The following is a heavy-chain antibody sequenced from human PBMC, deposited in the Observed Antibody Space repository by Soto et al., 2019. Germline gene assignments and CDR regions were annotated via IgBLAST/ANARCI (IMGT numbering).Heavy chain of an antibody. CDR2: IYYSGST. Sequence: SETLSLTCTVSGGSISSYYWSWIRQPPGKGLEWIGYIYYSGSTNYNPSLKSRVTISVDTSTNHFSLKLSSVTAADTAVYYCARLVVTTNDYYYYGMDVWGQGTTVTVSS. D-gene: IGHD2-21*02. J-gene: IGHJ6*02. CDR1: GGSISSYY. V-gene: IGHV4-59*01. CDR3: ARLVVTTNDYYYYGMDV.